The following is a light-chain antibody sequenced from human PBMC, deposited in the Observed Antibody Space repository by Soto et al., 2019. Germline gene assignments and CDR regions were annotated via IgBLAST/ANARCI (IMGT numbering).Light chain of an antibody. V-gene: IGKV3-15*01. CDR2: GAS. CDR1: QSVSSK. Sequence: EIVLTQSPCTLSVSPGERATLSCRASQSVSSKLAWYQQKPGQAPRLLFYGASTGATGIPARFIGSGSETEFTLSISSLQSEDFAVYYCQQYNNWPGTFGQGTKVEIK. J-gene: IGKJ1*01. CDR3: QQYNNWPGT.